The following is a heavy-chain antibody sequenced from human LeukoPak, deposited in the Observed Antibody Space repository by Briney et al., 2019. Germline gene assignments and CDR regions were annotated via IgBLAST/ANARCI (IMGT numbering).Heavy chain of an antibody. V-gene: IGHV1-18*04. CDR3: ARCSSSNQPPLY. Sequence: GASVKVSCKASGYTFASYGISWVRQAPGQGLEWMGWISGYNGNTNYAQKLQGGVTMTTDTSTRTAYMELRSLTSDDTAVYYCARCSSSNQPPLYWGQGTLVTVSS. J-gene: IGHJ4*02. CDR2: ISGYNGNT. CDR1: GYTFASYG. D-gene: IGHD6-13*01.